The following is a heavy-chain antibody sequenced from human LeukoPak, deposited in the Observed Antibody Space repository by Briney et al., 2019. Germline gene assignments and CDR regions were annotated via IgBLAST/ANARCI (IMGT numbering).Heavy chain of an antibody. Sequence: ASVKVSCKASGYTFTSYGIGWVRQAPGQGLEWMGIINPSGGSTSYAQKFQGRVTMTRDTSTSTVYMELSSLRSEDTAVYYCARGPTIFGVVIISDYYYMDVWGKGTTVTVSS. CDR3: ARGPTIFGVVIISDYYYMDV. V-gene: IGHV1-46*01. CDR1: GYTFTSYG. CDR2: INPSGGST. J-gene: IGHJ6*03. D-gene: IGHD3-3*01.